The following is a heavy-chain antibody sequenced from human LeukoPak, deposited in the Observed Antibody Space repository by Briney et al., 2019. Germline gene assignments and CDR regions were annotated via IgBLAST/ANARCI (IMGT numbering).Heavy chain of an antibody. D-gene: IGHD6-19*01. V-gene: IGHV3-23*01. CDR3: AKEGSSGWYYYYYGMDV. J-gene: IGHJ6*02. CDR2: ISGSGGST. Sequence: PGGSLRLSCAASGFTFSSYAMSWVRQAPGKGLEWVSAISGSGGSTYYADSVEGRFTISRDNSKNTLYLQMNSLRAEDTTVYYCAKEGSSGWYYYYYGMDVWGQGTTVTVSS. CDR1: GFTFSSYA.